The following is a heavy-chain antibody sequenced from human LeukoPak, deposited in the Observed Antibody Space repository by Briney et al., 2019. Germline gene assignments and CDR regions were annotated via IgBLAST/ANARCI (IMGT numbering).Heavy chain of an antibody. V-gene: IGHV4-59*11. CDR2: ISHIGRT. J-gene: IGHJ3*02. CDR1: GDSFSSHY. CDR3: ARDNLYCTSSGCFGLLDAFDI. Sequence: SETLSLTCAVSGDSFSSHYWIWIRQSPGTGLEWIGYISHIGRTNYNPSLKSRVTISIDTSKNQFSLKLSSVTAADTAVYYCARDNLYCTSSGCFGLLDAFDIWGQGTMVTVSS. D-gene: IGHD2-2*01.